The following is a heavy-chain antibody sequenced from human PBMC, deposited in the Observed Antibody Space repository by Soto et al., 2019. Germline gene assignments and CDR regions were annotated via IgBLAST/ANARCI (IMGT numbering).Heavy chain of an antibody. Sequence: KQSQTLSLTCAISGDRVSSNSAAWNWIRQSPSRGLEWLGRTYYRSKWYNDYAVSVKSRITINPDTSKNQFSLQLNSVTPEDTAVYYCARDNWGSGYSSSWYLNYYMDVWGKGTTVTVSS. J-gene: IGHJ6*03. V-gene: IGHV6-1*01. CDR2: TYYRSKWYN. CDR1: GDRVSSNSAA. D-gene: IGHD6-13*01. CDR3: ARDNWGSGYSSSWYLNYYMDV.